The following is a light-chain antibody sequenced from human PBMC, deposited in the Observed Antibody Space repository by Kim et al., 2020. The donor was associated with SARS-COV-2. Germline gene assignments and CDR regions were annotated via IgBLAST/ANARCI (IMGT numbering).Light chain of an antibody. CDR2: DVS. CDR3: SSYTSSSPPYV. Sequence: QSALTQPASVSGSPGQSITISCTGTSSDVGGYNYVSWYQQHQGKAPKLMIYDVSKRPSGVSNRFSGSKSGNTASLTISGLQAEDEADYYCSSYTSSSPPYVFGTGTKLTVL. V-gene: IGLV2-14*01. J-gene: IGLJ1*01. CDR1: SSDVGGYNY.